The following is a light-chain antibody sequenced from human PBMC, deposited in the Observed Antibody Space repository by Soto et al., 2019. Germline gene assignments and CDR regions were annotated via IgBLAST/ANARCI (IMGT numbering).Light chain of an antibody. V-gene: IGKV3-11*01. Sequence: EIVLTQSPATLSVSPGERATLSCRASQSVSIHLAWYQQKPGQAPRLLIYDATNRATGIPARFSGTGSGTDFTLTISSLEPEDFAFYYCQQHSNWPRTFGPGTKVDIK. CDR2: DAT. J-gene: IGKJ1*01. CDR1: QSVSIH. CDR3: QQHSNWPRT.